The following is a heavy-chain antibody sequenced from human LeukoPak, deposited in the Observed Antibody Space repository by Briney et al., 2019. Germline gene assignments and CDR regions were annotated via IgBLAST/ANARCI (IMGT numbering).Heavy chain of an antibody. CDR3: AFSEAVGAKVAFDI. J-gene: IGHJ3*02. Sequence: GASVKVSCKASGYTFTSYGISWVRQAPGQGLEWMGWISAYNGNTNYAQKLQGRVTMTTDTSTSTAYMELRSLRSDDTAVYYCAFSEAVGAKVAFDIWGQGTMVTVSS. CDR2: ISAYNGNT. V-gene: IGHV1-18*01. D-gene: IGHD1-26*01. CDR1: GYTFTSYG.